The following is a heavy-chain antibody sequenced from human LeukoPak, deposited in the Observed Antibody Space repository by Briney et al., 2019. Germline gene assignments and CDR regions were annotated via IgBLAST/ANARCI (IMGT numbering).Heavy chain of an antibody. J-gene: IGHJ5*02. Sequence: SETLSLTCAVYGGSFSGYYWSWIRQPPGKGLEWIGEINHSGSTNYNPSLKRRVTISVDTSKNQFSLKLSSVTAADTAVYYCARGRYCSSTSCYAVWFDPWGQGTLVTVSS. CDR3: ARGRYCSSTSCYAVWFDP. CDR1: GGSFSGYY. V-gene: IGHV4-34*01. CDR2: INHSGST. D-gene: IGHD2-2*01.